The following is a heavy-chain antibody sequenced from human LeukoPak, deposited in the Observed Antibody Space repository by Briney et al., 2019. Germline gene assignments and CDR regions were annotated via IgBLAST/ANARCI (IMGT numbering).Heavy chain of an antibody. J-gene: IGHJ4*02. V-gene: IGHV4-30-4*01. CDR1: GASISSGAYH. CDR2: SGNT. D-gene: IGHD3-10*01. Sequence: SETLSLTCTVSGASISSGAYHWSWIRQPLGKGLEWIGYSGNTNYSPSLNSRVTISVDTSKNQFSLRLSSVTAADTAVYFCATYYAGRGGSGYWGQGTLVTVSS. CDR3: ATYYAGRGGSGY.